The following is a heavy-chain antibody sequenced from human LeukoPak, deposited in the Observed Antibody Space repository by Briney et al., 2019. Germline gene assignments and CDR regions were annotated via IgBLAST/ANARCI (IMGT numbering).Heavy chain of an antibody. CDR3: ARERRDYYDSSGYYSNWFDP. V-gene: IGHV4-30-2*01. CDR1: GGSISSGGYY. Sequence: SETLSLTCTVSGGSISSGGYYWSWIRQPPGKGLEWIGYLYHSGSTYYNPSLKSRVTISVDRSKNQFSLKLSSVTAADTAVFSCARERRDYYDSSGYYSNWFDPWGQGTLVTVSS. J-gene: IGHJ5*02. D-gene: IGHD3-22*01. CDR2: LYHSGST.